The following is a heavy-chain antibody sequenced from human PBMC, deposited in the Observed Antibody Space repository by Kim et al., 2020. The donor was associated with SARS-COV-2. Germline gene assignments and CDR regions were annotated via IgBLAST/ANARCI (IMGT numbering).Heavy chain of an antibody. D-gene: IGHD2-2*01. Sequence: SRVTISVDTSKNQFSLKLSSVTAADTAVYYCARQAVTLGVVVVPAAPLDVWGQGTTVTVSS. J-gene: IGHJ6*02. V-gene: IGHV4-61*07. CDR3: ARQAVTLGVVVVPAAPLDV.